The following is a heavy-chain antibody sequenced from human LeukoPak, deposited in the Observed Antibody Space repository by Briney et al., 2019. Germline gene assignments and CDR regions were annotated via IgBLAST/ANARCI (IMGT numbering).Heavy chain of an antibody. CDR3: AKDIRVWGSYRYPCLDY. CDR2: ISYDGDNK. V-gene: IGHV3-30*18. Sequence: GGSLRLSCSASGFPFSSYGMHWVRQAPGKGLEWVAVISYDGDNKYYADSVNGRFTISRDNSKNTLSLQMDSLRAEDTAVYYCAKDIRVWGSYRYPCLDYWGQGTLVTVSA. J-gene: IGHJ4*02. D-gene: IGHD3-16*02. CDR1: GFPFSSYG.